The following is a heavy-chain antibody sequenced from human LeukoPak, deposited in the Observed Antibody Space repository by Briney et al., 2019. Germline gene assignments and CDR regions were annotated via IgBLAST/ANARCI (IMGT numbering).Heavy chain of an antibody. V-gene: IGHV4-39*01. CDR1: GGSISSSSYY. CDR2: IYYSGST. CDR3: ARHVLLGFIAVAGPFDP. Sequence: SETLSLTCTVSGGSISSSSYYWGWIRQPPGKGLEWIGSIYYSGSTYYNPSLKSRVTISVDTSKNQFSLKLSSVTAADTAVYYCARHVLLGFIAVAGPFDPWGQGNLVTVSS. D-gene: IGHD6-19*01. J-gene: IGHJ5*02.